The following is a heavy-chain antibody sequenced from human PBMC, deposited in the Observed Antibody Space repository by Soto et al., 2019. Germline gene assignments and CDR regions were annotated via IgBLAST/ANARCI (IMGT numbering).Heavy chain of an antibody. CDR3: ARKGPHGGNWVRDFAS. V-gene: IGHV4-39*01. Sequence: SETLPLTCTVSGGSISSSSYYWGWIRQPPGKGLEWIGSIYYSGSTYYNPSLKSRVTISVDTSKNQFSLKLSSVTAADTAVYYCARKGPHGGNWVRDFASWGKGTLVTGS. CDR2: IYYSGST. CDR1: GGSISSSSYY. J-gene: IGHJ4*02. D-gene: IGHD3-10*01.